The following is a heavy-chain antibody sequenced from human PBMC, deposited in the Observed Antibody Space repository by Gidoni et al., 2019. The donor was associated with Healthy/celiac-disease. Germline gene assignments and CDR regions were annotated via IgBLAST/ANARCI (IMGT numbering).Heavy chain of an antibody. V-gene: IGHV1-18*01. J-gene: IGHJ4*02. CDR3: ARGGYCSSTSCYGDFDY. D-gene: IGHD2-2*01. Sequence: QVQLVQSGAEVKKPGASVKVSCKASGYTFTRYGISWLRQAPGQGLSWMGWISAYNGNPNYAQKLQGRVTMTTDTSTSTAYMELRSLRSDDTAVYYCARGGYCSSTSCYGDFDYWGQGTLVTVSS. CDR1: GYTFTRYG. CDR2: ISAYNGNP.